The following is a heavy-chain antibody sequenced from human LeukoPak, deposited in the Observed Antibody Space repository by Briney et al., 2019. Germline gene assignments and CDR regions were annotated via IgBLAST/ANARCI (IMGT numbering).Heavy chain of an antibody. Sequence: SYGMNWVRQAPGKGLEWVSYISPSSSTIYYADSGKGRFTISRDNAKNSLYLQMNSLRAEDTAVYYCAREHTPFGSGCTAAYWGQGTLVTVSS. CDR2: ISPSSSTI. D-gene: IGHD6-19*01. CDR3: AREHTPFGSGCTAAY. V-gene: IGHV3-48*01. J-gene: IGHJ4*02. CDR1: SYG.